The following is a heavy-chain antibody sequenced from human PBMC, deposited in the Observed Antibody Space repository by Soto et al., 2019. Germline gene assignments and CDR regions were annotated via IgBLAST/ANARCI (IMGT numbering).Heavy chain of an antibody. Sequence: HLVQSGPEVKRPGASITVSCKTSGDTFANFGLSWVRQAPGQVLEWMGWIATYNNNKNYAQKFQGRLNLTTDTSTSTAYMELESLGYDDTAVYYCARVVRGVVNWFDPWGQGTLVTVSS. D-gene: IGHD3-10*01. V-gene: IGHV1-18*01. J-gene: IGHJ5*02. CDR2: IATYNNNK. CDR3: ARVVRGVVNWFDP. CDR1: GDTFANFG.